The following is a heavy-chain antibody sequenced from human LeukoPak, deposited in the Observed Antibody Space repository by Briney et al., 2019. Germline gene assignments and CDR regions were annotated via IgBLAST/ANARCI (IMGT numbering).Heavy chain of an antibody. CDR1: GFTFSSYW. CDR3: ARARFWAGVVISDWLDP. CDR2: INSDGSST. Sequence: PGGSLRLSCAASGFTFSSYWMHWVRQAPGKGLVWVSRINSDGSSTSYADSVKGRFTISRDNAKNTLYLQMNSLRAEDTAVYYCARARFWAGVVISDWLDPWGQGTLVTVSS. J-gene: IGHJ5*02. V-gene: IGHV3-74*01. D-gene: IGHD3-3*01.